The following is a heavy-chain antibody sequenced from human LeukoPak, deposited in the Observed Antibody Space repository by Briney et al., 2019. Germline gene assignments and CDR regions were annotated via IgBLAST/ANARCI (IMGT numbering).Heavy chain of an antibody. CDR2: ISYDGGEK. CDR3: AKARSTYCRGGTCYSTGFEV. Sequence: GRSLRLSCAASGFAFSSHGMNWVRQAPGKGLEWVSIISYDGGEKYYADSVKGRLTISRDNSKNTVYLQVDSLRLEDTAVYYCAKARSTYCRGGTCYSTGFEVWGQGTVVTVSS. CDR1: GFAFSSHG. J-gene: IGHJ3*01. V-gene: IGHV3-30*18. D-gene: IGHD2-15*01.